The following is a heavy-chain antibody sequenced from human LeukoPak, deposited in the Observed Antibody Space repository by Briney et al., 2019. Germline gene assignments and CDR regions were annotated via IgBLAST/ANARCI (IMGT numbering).Heavy chain of an antibody. CDR1: GFTFSSYA. D-gene: IGHD2-21*02. CDR2: ISYDGSNK. Sequence: GGPLRLSCAASGFTFSSYAMHWVRQAPGKGLEWVALISYDGSNKYYADSVKGRFTISRDNSKNTLYLQMNSLRTEDTAVYYCAKGSVVTATHRIFDYWGQGTLVTVSS. V-gene: IGHV3-30*04. J-gene: IGHJ4*02. CDR3: AKGSVVTATHRIFDY.